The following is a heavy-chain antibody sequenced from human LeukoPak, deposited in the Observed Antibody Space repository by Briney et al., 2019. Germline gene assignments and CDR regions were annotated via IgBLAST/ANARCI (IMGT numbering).Heavy chain of an antibody. CDR3: ARGVSSTGNWFDP. D-gene: IGHD2-2*01. J-gene: IGHJ5*02. CDR2: ISTSSSYT. V-gene: IGHV3-11*06. CDR1: GFTFSDYY. Sequence: PGGSLRLSCAASGFTFSDYYMSWIRQAPGKGLEWVSYISTSSSYTNYADSVKGRFTISRDNAKNSLYLQMNSLRAEDTAVYYCARGVSSTGNWFDPWGQGTLVTVSS.